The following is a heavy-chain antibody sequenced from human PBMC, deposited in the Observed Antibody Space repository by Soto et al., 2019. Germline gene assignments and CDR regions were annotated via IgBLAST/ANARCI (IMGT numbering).Heavy chain of an antibody. CDR2: INHSGST. D-gene: IGHD3-16*01. CDR3: ARSRGGAFDI. V-gene: IGHV4-34*01. CDR1: GGSFSGYY. Sequence: QVQLQQWGAGLLKPSETLSLTCAVYGGSFSGYYWSWIRQPPGKGLEWIGEINHSGSTNYNPSLKSRVTISVDTSKNQFSLKLSSVTAADTAVYYCARSRGGAFDIWGQGTMFTVSS. J-gene: IGHJ3*02.